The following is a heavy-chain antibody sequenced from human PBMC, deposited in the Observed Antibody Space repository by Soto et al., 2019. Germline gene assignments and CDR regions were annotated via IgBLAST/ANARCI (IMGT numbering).Heavy chain of an antibody. D-gene: IGHD2-2*02. Sequence: EVQLLDAGGGLVQPGGSLSLSCAASGFTLSAHAMNWFRQAPGKGQEWVSTINGRGAKTFYADYVKGRFTISRDESKNMRYLQLTILRAEDTAVYYCAKADGCDTGTCYTDTYWYFDLWGRGTLVNVSS. CDR2: INGRGAKT. CDR3: AKADGCDTGTCYTDTYWYFDL. CDR1: GFTLSAHA. V-gene: IGHV3-23*01. J-gene: IGHJ2*01.